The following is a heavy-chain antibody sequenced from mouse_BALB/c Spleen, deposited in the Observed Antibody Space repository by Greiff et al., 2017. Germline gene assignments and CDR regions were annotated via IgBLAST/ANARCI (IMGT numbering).Heavy chain of an antibody. J-gene: IGHJ3*01. D-gene: IGHD2-14*01. CDR1: GYTFTDYE. CDR3: TRYRYDVFAY. Sequence: VQLHQSGAELVRPGASVTLSCKASGYTFTDYEMHWVKQTPVHGLEWIGAIDPETGGTAYNQKFKGKATLTADKSSSTAYMELRSLTSEDSAVYYCTRYRYDVFAYWGQGTLVTVSA. CDR2: IDPETGGT. V-gene: IGHV1-15*01.